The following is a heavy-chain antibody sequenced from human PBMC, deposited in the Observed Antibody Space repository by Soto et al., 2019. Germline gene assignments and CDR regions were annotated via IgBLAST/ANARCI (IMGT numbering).Heavy chain of an antibody. D-gene: IGHD5-12*01. CDR3: ARESGGYDSSTRYGLDV. V-gene: IGHV4-31*03. CDR1: GGSISSVGQY. CDR2: SYYSGST. Sequence: TLSLTCSVSGGSISSVGQYWTWIRPQPGKGLEWIGYSYYSGSTDYNPSLKSRATISVDRSKNQFSLNLTSVTAADTAIYYCARESGGYDSSTRYGLDVWGQGTTVT. J-gene: IGHJ6*02.